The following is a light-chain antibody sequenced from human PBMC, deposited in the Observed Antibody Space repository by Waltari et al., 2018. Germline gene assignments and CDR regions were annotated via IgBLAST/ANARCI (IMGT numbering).Light chain of an antibody. CDR1: QSLLHSDGRAR. CDR2: EVS. J-gene: IGKJ1*01. Sequence: EIVMTQAPLSLSVTPGQPASMSCKSSQSLLHSDGRARLYWYLQKPGQSPQPLISEVSNRCSGVTERFSGSGSGTDFTLKISRVEAEDVGVYFCMQNIQLPTFGQGTKVEIE. V-gene: IGKV2D-29*02. CDR3: MQNIQLPT.